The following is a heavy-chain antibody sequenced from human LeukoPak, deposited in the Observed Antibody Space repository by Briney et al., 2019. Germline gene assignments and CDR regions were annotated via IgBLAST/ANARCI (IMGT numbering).Heavy chain of an antibody. CDR1: GGSISSSSYY. V-gene: IGHV4-39*07. CDR2: IHYSGST. J-gene: IGHJ5*02. CDR3: ARQRFTMRAYAGNWFDP. D-gene: IGHD3-10*01. Sequence: PSETLSLTCTVSGGSISSSSYYWGWIRQPPGKGLEWIGSIHYSGSTNYNPSLKSRVTISVDTSKNQFSLKLSSVTAADTAMYYCARQRFTMRAYAGNWFDPWGQGTLVTVSS.